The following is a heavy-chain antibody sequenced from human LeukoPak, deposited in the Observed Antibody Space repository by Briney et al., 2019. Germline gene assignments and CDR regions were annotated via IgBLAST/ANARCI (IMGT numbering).Heavy chain of an antibody. Sequence: NPSETLSLTCTVSGGSISSSSYYWGWIRQPPGKGLEWIGSIYYSGSTYYNPSLRSRVTISVDTSKNQFSLKLSSVTAADTAVYYCARVRAAASWFDPWGQGTLVTVSS. V-gene: IGHV4-39*07. D-gene: IGHD6-13*01. CDR3: ARVRAAASWFDP. J-gene: IGHJ5*02. CDR1: GGSISSSSYY. CDR2: IYYSGST.